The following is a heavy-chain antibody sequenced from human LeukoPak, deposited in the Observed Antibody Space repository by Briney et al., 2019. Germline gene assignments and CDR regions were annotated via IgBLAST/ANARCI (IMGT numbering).Heavy chain of an antibody. J-gene: IGHJ4*02. V-gene: IGHV3-74*01. Sequence: GGSLRLSCAAFGFSFSTHWMHWVRQAPGKGLVYVAQINSDGSATAHADSVKGRFTISRDNAKNTLYLDMSSLRAEDTAVYYCGSLTVVARDHWGQGTLVTVSS. CDR1: GFSFSTHW. CDR2: INSDGSAT. D-gene: IGHD3-22*01. CDR3: GSLTVVARDH.